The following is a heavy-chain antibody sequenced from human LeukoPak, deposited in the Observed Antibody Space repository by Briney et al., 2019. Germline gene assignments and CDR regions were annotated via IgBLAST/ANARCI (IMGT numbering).Heavy chain of an antibody. D-gene: IGHD5-24*01. CDR3: ARLRSITEGRDGIDY. V-gene: IGHV4-34*01. Sequence: SETLSLTCAVYGGSFSGYYWSWIRQPPGKGLEWIGEINHSGSTNYNPSLKSRVTISVDTSKNQFSLKLSSVTAADTAVYYCARLRSITEGRDGIDYWGQGTLVTVSS. J-gene: IGHJ4*02. CDR1: GGSFSGYY. CDR2: INHSGST.